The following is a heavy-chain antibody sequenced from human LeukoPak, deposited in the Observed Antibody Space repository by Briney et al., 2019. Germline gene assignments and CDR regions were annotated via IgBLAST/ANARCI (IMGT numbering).Heavy chain of an antibody. J-gene: IGHJ3*02. V-gene: IGHV3-23*01. Sequence: PGGSLRLSCAASGFTFSSYAMSWVRQAPEKGLEWVSAISGSGDSTYYADSVQGRFTISRDNSKNTLYVQMNNLRADDAAIYYCAKDLGRWLQFGDAFDIWGQGTMVTVSS. CDR3: AKDLGRWLQFGDAFDI. D-gene: IGHD5-24*01. CDR2: ISGSGDST. CDR1: GFTFSSYA.